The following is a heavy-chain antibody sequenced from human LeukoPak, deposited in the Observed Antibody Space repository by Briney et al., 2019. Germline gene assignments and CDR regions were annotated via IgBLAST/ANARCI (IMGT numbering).Heavy chain of an antibody. CDR3: ARGGVTAVTPPDY. D-gene: IGHD4-17*01. J-gene: IGHJ4*02. V-gene: IGHV1-46*01. CDR1: GYTFTSYF. Sequence: ASVKVSCKASGYTFTSYFIHWVRQAPGQGLEWMGIINPSGGSTGYAQKFQGRVSVTRDTSTSTVHMQLSSLRSEDTAVYHCARGGVTAVTPPDYWGQGTLVTVSS. CDR2: INPSGGST.